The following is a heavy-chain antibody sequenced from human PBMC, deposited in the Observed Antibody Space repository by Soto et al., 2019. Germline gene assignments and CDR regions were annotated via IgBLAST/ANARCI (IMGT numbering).Heavy chain of an antibody. CDR2: IYYSGST. CDR1: GGSISSAGYY. V-gene: IGHV4-31*03. CDR3: AREGATGTTFGY. D-gene: IGHD1-1*01. J-gene: IGHJ4*02. Sequence: SETLSLTSTVSGGSISSAGYYWSWHLQHPGKGLEWIGYIYYSGSTYYNPSLKSRVTISVDTSKNQFSLKLSSVTAADTAVYYCAREGATGTTFGYWGQGTPVTVSS.